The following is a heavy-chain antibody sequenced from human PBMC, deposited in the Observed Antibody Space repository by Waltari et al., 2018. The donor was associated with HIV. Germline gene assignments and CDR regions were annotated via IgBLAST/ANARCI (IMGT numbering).Heavy chain of an antibody. J-gene: IGHJ4*02. CDR2: INPSGEGT. CDR1: GYTFTRYY. V-gene: IGHV1-46*01. Sequence: QVQLVQSGAEVKKPGASVKVSCKASGYTFTRYYMHWVRQAPGHGLEWMGIINPSGEGTVYAQKFQGRVTMTRDASTSTVYMVLSTLRSEDTAVYYCARGFSGFDYWGQGTLITVSS. CDR3: ARGFSGFDY.